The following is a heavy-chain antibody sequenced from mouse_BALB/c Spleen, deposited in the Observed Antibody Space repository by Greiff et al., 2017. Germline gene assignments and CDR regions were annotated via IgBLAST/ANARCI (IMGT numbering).Heavy chain of an antibody. J-gene: IGHJ3*01. V-gene: IGHV5-6*01. D-gene: IGHD1-2*01. Sequence: EVQRVESGGDLVKPGGSLKLSCAASGFTFSSYGMSWVRQTPDKRLEWVATISSGGSYTYYPDSVKGRFTISRDNAKNTLYLQMSSLKSEDTAMYYCARQTTARGAWFAYWGQGTLVTVSA. CDR2: ISSGGSYT. CDR1: GFTFSSYG. CDR3: ARQTTARGAWFAY.